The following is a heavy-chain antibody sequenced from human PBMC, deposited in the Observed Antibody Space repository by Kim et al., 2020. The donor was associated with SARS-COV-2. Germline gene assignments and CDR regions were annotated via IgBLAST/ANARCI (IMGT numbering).Heavy chain of an antibody. CDR1: GFTFSSYG. Sequence: GGSLRLSCAASGFTFSSYGMHWVRQAPGKGLEWVAVIWYDGSNKYYADSVKGRFTISRDNSKNTLYLQMNSLRAEDTAVYYCARDQKHHPTPPTRLYYYGMDVWGQGTTVTVSS. CDR2: IWYDGSNK. J-gene: IGHJ6*02. CDR3: ARDQKHHPTPPTRLYYYGMDV. V-gene: IGHV3-33*01. D-gene: IGHD2-21*01.